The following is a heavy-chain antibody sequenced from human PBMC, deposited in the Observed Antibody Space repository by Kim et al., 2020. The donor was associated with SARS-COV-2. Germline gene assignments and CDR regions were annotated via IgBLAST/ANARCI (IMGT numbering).Heavy chain of an antibody. J-gene: IGHJ4*02. V-gene: IGHV1-24*01. CDR2: FVPEDGEP. D-gene: IGHD6-19*01. CDR3: VANHLQGLF. CDR1: GYPLTESS. Sequence: ASVKVSCKVSGYPLTESSMHWVRQAPGKGLPWMGVFVPEDGEPKYARKFQARVTMPEATPTATAYMEMSNLSSGDTALYSCVANHLQGLFWGQGTLVTVS.